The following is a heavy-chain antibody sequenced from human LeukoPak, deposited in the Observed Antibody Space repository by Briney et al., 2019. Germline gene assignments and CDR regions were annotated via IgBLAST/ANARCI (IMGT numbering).Heavy chain of an antibody. CDR2: ISGSGGST. V-gene: IGHV3-23*01. Sequence: GGSLRLPCAASGFTFSSYAMSWVRQAPGKGLEWVSAISGSGGSTYYADSVKGRFTISRDNSKNTLYLQMNSLRAEDTAVYYCAMGYCSGGSCYGYYYYYMDVWGKGTRVTVSS. CDR1: GFTFSSYA. D-gene: IGHD2-15*01. J-gene: IGHJ6*03. CDR3: AMGYCSGGSCYGYYYYYMDV.